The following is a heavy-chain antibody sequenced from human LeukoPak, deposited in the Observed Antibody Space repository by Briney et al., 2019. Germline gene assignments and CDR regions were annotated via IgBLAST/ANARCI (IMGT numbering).Heavy chain of an antibody. CDR1: GYSITSAYY. CDR3: ARVARCSSCFDVDY. D-gene: IGHD6-13*01. Sequence: SETLSLTCTVSGYSITSAYYWGWIRQPPGKGLEGIGSFFLKGSTYYKPSLKSRVTISVDTSKNQFSLTLSSVTAADTAVYYCARVARCSSCFDVDYWGQGTLVTVSS. V-gene: IGHV4-38-2*02. J-gene: IGHJ4*02. CDR2: FFLKGST.